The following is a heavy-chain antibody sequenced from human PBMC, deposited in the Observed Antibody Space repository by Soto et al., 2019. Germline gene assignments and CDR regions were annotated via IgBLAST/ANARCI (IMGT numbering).Heavy chain of an antibody. CDR2: INAGNGNT. V-gene: IGHV1-3*01. D-gene: IGHD2-21*02. CDR3: ARSIVVVTALYY. CDR1: GYTFTSYA. J-gene: IGHJ4*02. Sequence: GASVKVSGKASGYTFTSYAMHWVRQAPGQRLEWMGWINAGNGNTKYSQKFQGRVTITRDTSASTAYMELSSLRSEDTAVYYCARSIVVVTALYYWGQGTLVTVSS.